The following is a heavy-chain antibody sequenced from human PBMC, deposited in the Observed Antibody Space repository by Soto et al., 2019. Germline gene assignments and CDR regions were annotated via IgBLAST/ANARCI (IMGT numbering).Heavy chain of an antibody. J-gene: IGHJ3*02. D-gene: IGHD6-13*01. CDR1: GGSISSYY. CDR2: ISYSGST. CDR3: ARPRYSNTWDSAFEI. V-gene: IGHV4-59*08. Sequence: PSETLSLTCTVSGGSISSYYWTWIRQPPGKGLEWIGYISYSGSTNYNPSLKSRVTISVDTSKNQFSLRLSSVTAADTAVYYCARPRYSNTWDSAFEIWGQGTMVTVSS.